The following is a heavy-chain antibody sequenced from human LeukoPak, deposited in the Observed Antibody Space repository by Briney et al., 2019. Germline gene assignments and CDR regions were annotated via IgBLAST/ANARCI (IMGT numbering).Heavy chain of an antibody. V-gene: IGHV4-61*01. CDR1: GDSISTSNSY. CDR2: IYYSGST. D-gene: IGHD2-15*01. J-gene: IGHJ5*02. Sequence: PSETLSLTCSVSGDSISTSNSYWGWIRQPPGKGLEWIGYIYYSGSTNYNPSLKSRVTISVDTSKNQFSLKLSSVTAADTAVYYCARDGMVVAADRAGWFDPWGQGTLVTVSS. CDR3: ARDGMVVAADRAGWFDP.